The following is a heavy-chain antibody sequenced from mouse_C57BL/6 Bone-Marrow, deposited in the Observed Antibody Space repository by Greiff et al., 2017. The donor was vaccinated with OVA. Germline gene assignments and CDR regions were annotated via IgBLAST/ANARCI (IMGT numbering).Heavy chain of an antibody. Sequence: EVQLQESGPELVKPGASVKIPCKASGYTFTDYNMDWVKQSHGKSLEWIGDINPNNGGTIYNQKFKGKATLTVDKSSSTAYMELRSLTSEDTAVYYCARDYYGSSSNWGQGTLVTVSA. CDR2: INPNNGGT. V-gene: IGHV1-18*01. J-gene: IGHJ3*01. D-gene: IGHD1-1*01. CDR3: ARDYYGSSSN. CDR1: GYTFTDYN.